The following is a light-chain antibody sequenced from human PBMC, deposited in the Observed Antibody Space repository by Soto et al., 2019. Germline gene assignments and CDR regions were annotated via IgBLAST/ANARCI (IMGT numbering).Light chain of an antibody. J-gene: IGLJ1*01. V-gene: IGLV1-40*01. CDR1: SSNIGAGYD. CDR3: QYYDSSLRRV. Sequence: QSVLTQPPSVSGAPGQRVTISCTGSSSNIGAGYDVHWYQQLPGTAPKLLIYGNSNRPSGVPDRFSGSKSGTSASLAITGLQAEDEADYYCQYYDSSLRRVFGNGTKVTVL. CDR2: GNS.